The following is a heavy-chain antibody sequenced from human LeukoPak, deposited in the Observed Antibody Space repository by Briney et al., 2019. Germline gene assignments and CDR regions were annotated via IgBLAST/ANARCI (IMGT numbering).Heavy chain of an antibody. CDR2: ISYTGTT. CDR1: DGSIINYY. Sequence: PSETLSLTCTVSDGSIINYYWSWIRQPPGKGLEWIAYISYTGTTNYNPSLKSRVTISIDTSRNQFSLKLSPVTAADTAIYYCATFDYGDVHFDYWGQGTLVTVSS. V-gene: IGHV4-59*01. D-gene: IGHD4-17*01. CDR3: ATFDYGDVHFDY. J-gene: IGHJ4*02.